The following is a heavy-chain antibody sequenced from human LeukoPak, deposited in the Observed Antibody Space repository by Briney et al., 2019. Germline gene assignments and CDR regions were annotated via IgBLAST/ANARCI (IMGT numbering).Heavy chain of an antibody. V-gene: IGHV3-23*01. J-gene: IGHJ3*02. Sequence: GGSLRLSCAASEFTFDTYAMSWVRQAPGKGLEWVSGLSGSGGSTYYADSVKGRFTISRDNAKNTLYLQMNSLRAEDTAVYYCARVGCGGDCYADAFDIWGQGTMVTVSS. CDR3: ARVGCGGDCYADAFDI. CDR1: EFTFDTYA. CDR2: LSGSGGST. D-gene: IGHD2-21*02.